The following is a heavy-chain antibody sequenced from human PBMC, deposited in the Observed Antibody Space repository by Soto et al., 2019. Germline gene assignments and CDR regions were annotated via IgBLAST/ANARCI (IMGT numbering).Heavy chain of an antibody. CDR3: ARDRTRYPFDP. J-gene: IGHJ5*02. V-gene: IGHV4-61*01. CDR1: GGSVSSGSYY. Sequence: LSLTCTVSGGSVSSGSYYWSWIRQPPGKGLEWIGYIYYSGSTNYNPSLKSRVTISVDTSKNQFSLKLSSVTAADTAVYYCARDRTRYPFDPWGQGTLVTVSS. CDR2: IYYSGST. D-gene: IGHD2-2*01.